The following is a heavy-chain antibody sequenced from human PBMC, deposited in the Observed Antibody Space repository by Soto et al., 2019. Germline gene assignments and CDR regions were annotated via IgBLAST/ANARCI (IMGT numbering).Heavy chain of an antibody. J-gene: IGHJ6*02. V-gene: IGHV4-34*01. Sequence: QVQLQQWGAGLLKPSETLSLTCAVYGGSFSDYFWTWIRQPPGKGLEWIGEINHSGSTNFNPSLKSRVAISADTSRHQFSLRVTSVTAADTAVYYCAGREFASSSFHYYYYAVDVWGQGTTVTVSS. CDR2: INHSGST. CDR1: GGSFSDYF. CDR3: AGREFASSSFHYYYYAVDV. D-gene: IGHD6-6*01.